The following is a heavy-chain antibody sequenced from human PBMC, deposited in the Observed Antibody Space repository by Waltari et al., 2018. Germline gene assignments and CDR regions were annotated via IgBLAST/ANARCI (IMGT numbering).Heavy chain of an antibody. Sequence: EVQLLESGGGLVQPGGSLRLSCAASGFTFSSYAMTWVRQAPGKGAEWVSCIMGTSATTNDEDSVKGRFTISRDNSKNTLYLQMNSLRVEDTAVYYCAKDRSFMPGSWHPLDYWGQGALVTVSS. CDR3: AKDRSFMPGSWHPLDY. D-gene: IGHD6-13*01. CDR2: IMGTSATT. J-gene: IGHJ4*02. CDR1: GFTFSSYA. V-gene: IGHV3-23*01.